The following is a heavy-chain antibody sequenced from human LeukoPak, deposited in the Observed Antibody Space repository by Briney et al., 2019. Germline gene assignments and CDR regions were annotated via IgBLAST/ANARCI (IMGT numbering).Heavy chain of an antibody. J-gene: IGHJ4*02. Sequence: GGSLRLSCAASEFTFSSYWMHWVRQAPGKGLVWVSRINSDGSITSYADSVKGRFTISRDNAKNSLYLQMNSLRAEDMAVYYCAKEGMSGWSFDYWGQGTLVTVSS. D-gene: IGHD6-19*01. V-gene: IGHV3-74*01. CDR2: INSDGSIT. CDR3: AKEGMSGWSFDY. CDR1: EFTFSSYW.